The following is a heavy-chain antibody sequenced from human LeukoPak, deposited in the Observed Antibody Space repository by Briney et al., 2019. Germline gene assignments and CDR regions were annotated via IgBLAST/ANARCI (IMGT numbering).Heavy chain of an antibody. CDR1: GGSISSYF. D-gene: IGHD6-19*01. J-gene: IGHJ4*02. CDR2: IYYSGST. CDR3: ARIDRAVAGTIDY. V-gene: IGHV4-59*08. Sequence: SETLSLTCTVSGGSISSYFWSWIRQPPGKGLEWIGYIYYSGSTNYNHSLKSRVTMSVDPSKNQFSLKLSSVTAADTAVYYCARIDRAVAGTIDYWGQGTLVTVSS.